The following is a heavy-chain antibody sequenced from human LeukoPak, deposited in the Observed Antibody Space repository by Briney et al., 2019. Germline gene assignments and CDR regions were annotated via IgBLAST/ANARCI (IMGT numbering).Heavy chain of an antibody. CDR3: AKALVYAIEGGLDY. Sequence: GGSLRLSCAASGFTFDDYALHWVRHAPGKGLERVSGISWNSGSIGYADSVKGRFTISRDNAKNSLYLQMNSLRAEDTALYYCAKALVYAIEGGLDYWGQGTLVTVST. CDR1: GFTFDDYA. J-gene: IGHJ4*02. V-gene: IGHV3-9*01. CDR2: ISWNSGSI. D-gene: IGHD2-8*01.